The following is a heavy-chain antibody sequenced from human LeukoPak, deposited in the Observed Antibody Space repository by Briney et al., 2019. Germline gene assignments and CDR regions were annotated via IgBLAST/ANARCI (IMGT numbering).Heavy chain of an antibody. J-gene: IGHJ3*02. V-gene: IGHV1-46*01. CDR2: INPSGGST. CDR3: ATASWREGHGGAFDI. D-gene: IGHD6-13*01. CDR1: GYTFTSYY. Sequence: GASVKVSCKASGYTFTSYYMHWVRQAPGQGLEWMGIINPSGGSTSYAQKFQGRVTMTEDTSTDTAYMELSSLRSEDTAVYYCATASWREGHGGAFDIWGQGTMVTVSS.